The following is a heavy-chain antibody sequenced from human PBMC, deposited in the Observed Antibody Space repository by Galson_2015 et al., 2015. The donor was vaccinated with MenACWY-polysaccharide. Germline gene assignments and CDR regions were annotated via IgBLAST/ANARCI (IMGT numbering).Heavy chain of an antibody. CDR2: ISSSISTI. Sequence: SLRLSCAASGFTFSIYSMNWVRQAPGEGLEWVSYISSSISTIYYADSVKGRFTISRDNARNSLYLQMNSLRDEDTAVYYCARGLKGIVGASSDYWGQGTLVTVSS. D-gene: IGHD1-26*01. CDR1: GFTFSIYS. V-gene: IGHV3-48*02. J-gene: IGHJ4*02. CDR3: ARGLKGIVGASSDY.